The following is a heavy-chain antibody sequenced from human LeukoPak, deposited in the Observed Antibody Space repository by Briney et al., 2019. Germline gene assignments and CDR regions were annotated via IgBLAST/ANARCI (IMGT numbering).Heavy chain of an antibody. CDR1: GFTFRSYA. Sequence: GGSLRLSCAASGFTFRSYAMRWVRQAPGKGLEWVLGISGRGGSTFYADSVEGRFPVSRDNPKNTLYLQMHSLSAGDTCLFFCAKRSGYDFWSGFDPWGQGTLVIVSS. D-gene: IGHD3-3*01. J-gene: IGHJ5*02. CDR2: ISGRGGST. CDR3: AKRSGYDFWSGFDP. V-gene: IGHV3-23*01.